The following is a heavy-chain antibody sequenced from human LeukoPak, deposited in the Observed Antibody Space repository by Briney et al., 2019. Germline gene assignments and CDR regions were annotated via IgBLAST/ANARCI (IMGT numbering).Heavy chain of an antibody. D-gene: IGHD6-13*01. CDR1: GFTVSSNY. CDR2: IYSGGNT. V-gene: IGHV3-53*01. CDR3: ARVGAAAGLFDY. J-gene: IGHJ4*02. Sequence: PGGSLRPSCAASGFTVSSNYMGWVRQAPGKGLEWVSIIYSGGNTYYADSVKGRFTISRDNSKNTLYLQMNSLRADDTAVDYCARVGAAAGLFDYWGQGTLVTVSS.